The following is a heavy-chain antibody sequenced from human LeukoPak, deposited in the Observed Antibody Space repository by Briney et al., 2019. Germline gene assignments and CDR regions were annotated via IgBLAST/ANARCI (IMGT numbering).Heavy chain of an antibody. CDR2: ISGNGGST. D-gene: IGHD5-18*01. CDR1: GFTFSSYA. CDR3: AKQGYSYGSPCGY. J-gene: IGHJ4*02. Sequence: PGGSLRLSCAASGFTFSSYAMSWVRQAPGKGLEWVSAISGNGGSTYYADSVKGRFTISRDNSKNTLYLQMNSLRAEDTAVYYCAKQGYSYGSPCGYWGQGTLVTVSS. V-gene: IGHV3-23*01.